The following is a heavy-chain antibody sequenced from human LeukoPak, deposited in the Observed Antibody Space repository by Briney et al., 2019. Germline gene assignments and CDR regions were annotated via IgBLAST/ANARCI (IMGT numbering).Heavy chain of an antibody. J-gene: IGHJ4*02. Sequence: SETLSLTCTVSGGSISSSSYYWGWIRQPPGKGLEWIGEIYHSGSTNYNPSLKSRVTISVDKSKDQFSLKLSSVTAADTAVYYCARALNSIAAAAYFDYWGQGTLVTVSS. D-gene: IGHD6-13*01. CDR1: GGSISSSSYY. V-gene: IGHV4-39*07. CDR2: IYHSGST. CDR3: ARALNSIAAAAYFDY.